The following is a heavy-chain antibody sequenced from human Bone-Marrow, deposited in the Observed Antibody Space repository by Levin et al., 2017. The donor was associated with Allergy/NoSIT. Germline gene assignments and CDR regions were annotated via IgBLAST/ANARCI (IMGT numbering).Heavy chain of an antibody. CDR3: ARDNTNTDQGGFDP. CDR1: GFTFSSYA. J-gene: IGHJ5*02. V-gene: IGHV3-30-3*01. Sequence: GGSLRLSCAASGFTFSSYAMHWVRQAPGKGLEWVAVISYDGSNKYYADSVKGRFTISRDNSKNTLYLQMNSLRAEDTAVYYCARDNTNTDQGGFDPWGQGTLVTVSS. CDR2: ISYDGSNK. D-gene: IGHD1-26*01.